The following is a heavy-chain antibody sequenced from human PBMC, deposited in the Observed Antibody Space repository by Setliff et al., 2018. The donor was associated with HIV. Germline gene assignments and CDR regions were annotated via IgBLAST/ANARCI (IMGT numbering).Heavy chain of an antibody. CDR1: GVSITSHY. CDR2: GHHSGHN. Sequence: PSETLSLTCTVSGVSITSHYWNWIRQSPGKGLEWIGFGHHSGHNRQNPSLASRVTISVDMSKNQFSLKLNSLSAADTSVYYCARWESAQKAFNPWGHGTMVTVSS. V-gene: IGHV4-4*09. D-gene: IGHD1-26*01. J-gene: IGHJ3*01. CDR3: ARWESAQKAFNP.